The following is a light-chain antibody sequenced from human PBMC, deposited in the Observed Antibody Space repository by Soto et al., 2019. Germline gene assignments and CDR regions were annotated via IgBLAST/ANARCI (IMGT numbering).Light chain of an antibody. V-gene: IGKV1-5*01. CDR2: DAS. CDR3: QQYNSYSGT. Sequence: DIQMTQSPSTLSASVGDRVTITCRASQSISTWLAWYQQKPGIAPNLLIYDASSLQGGVPSRFSGSGSGTEFTLTISSLQPDDFATYYCQQYNSYSGTFGQGTKVEIK. CDR1: QSISTW. J-gene: IGKJ1*01.